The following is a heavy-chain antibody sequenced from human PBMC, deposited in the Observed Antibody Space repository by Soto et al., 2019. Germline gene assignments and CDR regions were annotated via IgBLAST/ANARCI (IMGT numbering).Heavy chain of an antibody. CDR2: FHNSGST. CDR1: GDSMNGYH. V-gene: IGHV4-59*01. Sequence: QVQLQESGPGLVKPSETLSLTCNVSGDSMNGYHWNWIRQPQGKGLQLIGYFHNSGSTTYDSSLKSRVTISIDTSKSQSSLMLTSVTTAYTAVYYCARVPVDGYSFFGYGGQGNLVTVSS. CDR3: ARVPVDGYSFFGY. D-gene: IGHD2-15*01. J-gene: IGHJ4*02.